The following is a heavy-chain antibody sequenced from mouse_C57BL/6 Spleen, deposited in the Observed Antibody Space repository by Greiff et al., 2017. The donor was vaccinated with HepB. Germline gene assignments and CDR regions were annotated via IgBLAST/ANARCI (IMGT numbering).Heavy chain of an antibody. J-gene: IGHJ4*01. Sequence: VQLKESGPELVKPGASVKIPCKASGYTFTDYNMDWVKQSHGKSLEWIGDINPNNGGTIYNQKFKGKATLTVDKSSSTAYMELRSLTSEDTAVYYCAREVFYYSDYAMDYWGQGTSVTVSS. CDR2: INPNNGGT. CDR3: AREVFYYSDYAMDY. CDR1: GYTFTDYN. D-gene: IGHD1-1*01. V-gene: IGHV1-18*01.